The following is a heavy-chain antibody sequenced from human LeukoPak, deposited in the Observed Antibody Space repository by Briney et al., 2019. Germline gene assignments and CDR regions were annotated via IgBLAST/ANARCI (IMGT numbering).Heavy chain of an antibody. CDR2: IRSQIYGGTP. J-gene: IGHJ4*02. CDR1: GFTFGDYA. CDR3: TRDQTPYY. Sequence: PGGSLRLSCTGSGFTFGDYAMTWVRQAPGKGLEWVGFIRSQIYGGTPEYAASVKGRFTISRDDSKGVAYLQMNSLKTEDTAVYYCTRDQTPYYWGQGTLVTVSS. V-gene: IGHV3-49*04.